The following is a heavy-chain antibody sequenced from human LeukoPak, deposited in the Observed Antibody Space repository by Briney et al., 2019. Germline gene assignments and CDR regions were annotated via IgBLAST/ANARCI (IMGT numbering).Heavy chain of an antibody. D-gene: IGHD3-10*01. CDR3: AGSYYNVFDY. Sequence: GRSLRLSCAASGFTFSNYGMHWVRQAPGKGLEWVALIWYDGSNKYYADSVKGRFTISRDNSKNTLYPQMNSLRAEDTAEYYCAGSYYNVFDYWGQGTLVTVSS. CDR1: GFTFSNYG. CDR2: IWYDGSNK. V-gene: IGHV3-33*01. J-gene: IGHJ4*02.